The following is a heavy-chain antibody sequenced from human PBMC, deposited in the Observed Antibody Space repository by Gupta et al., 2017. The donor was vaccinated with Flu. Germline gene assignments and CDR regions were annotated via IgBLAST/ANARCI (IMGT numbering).Heavy chain of an antibody. CDR2: IRSKVNSYAT. Sequence: GQLVESAGGLVQPGGCLKPCCPASGVSFSGSVIHWVRQASGKGLEWVGRIRSKVNSYATAYAASVKGRFTISSDDSKNTAYLQMNSLKTEDTAVYYCTRLGEMATHDFDYWGQGTLVTVSS. D-gene: IGHD3-16*01. CDR3: TRLGEMATHDFDY. CDR1: GVSFSGSV. J-gene: IGHJ4*02. V-gene: IGHV3-73*02.